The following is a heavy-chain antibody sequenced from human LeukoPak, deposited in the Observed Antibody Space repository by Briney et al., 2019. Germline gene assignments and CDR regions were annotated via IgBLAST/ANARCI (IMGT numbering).Heavy chain of an antibody. CDR2: TYYRSKWYN. CDR3: ASSPYTRDSWDYFDY. Sequence: SQTLSLTCAISGDSVSSNSAAWNWIRQSPSRGLEWLGRTYYRSKWYNDYAVSVKSRITINPDTSKNQFSLQLNSVTPEDTAVYYCASSPYTRDSWDYFDYWGQGTLVTVSS. J-gene: IGHJ4*02. CDR1: GDSVSSNSAA. V-gene: IGHV6-1*01. D-gene: IGHD6-13*01.